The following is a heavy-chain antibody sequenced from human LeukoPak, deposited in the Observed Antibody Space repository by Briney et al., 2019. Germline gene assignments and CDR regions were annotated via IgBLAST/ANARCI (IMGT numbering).Heavy chain of an antibody. V-gene: IGHV4-39*01. D-gene: IGHD5-24*01. Sequence: SETLSLTCTVSGGSITSSSSFWGWVRQPPGKDLEWIGSIYHTANTYSNPSLKSRVTISVDTSKNQFSLKLTSLTAADTAVYYCVRPRDYAFDIWGQGTMVTVSS. CDR1: GGSITSSSSF. CDR3: VRPRDYAFDI. J-gene: IGHJ3*02. CDR2: IYHTANT.